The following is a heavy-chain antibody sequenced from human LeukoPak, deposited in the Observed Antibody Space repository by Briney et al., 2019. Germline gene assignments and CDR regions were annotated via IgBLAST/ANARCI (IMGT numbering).Heavy chain of an antibody. V-gene: IGHV4-59*01. D-gene: IGHD1-14*01. J-gene: IGHJ4*02. CDR3: ARNTGLFDY. Sequence: SETLSLTCTVSGASINTYYWSWIRQPPGKGLEWIGYIYYSGNTNYNPSLKSRVTISVDTSKNQFSLKLSSVTAADTALYYCARNTGLFDYWGQGTLVTVSS. CDR1: GASINTYY. CDR2: IYYSGNT.